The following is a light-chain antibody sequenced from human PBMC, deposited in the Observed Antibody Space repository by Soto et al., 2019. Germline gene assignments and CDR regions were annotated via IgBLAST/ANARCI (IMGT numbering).Light chain of an antibody. V-gene: IGKV3-20*01. CDR3: QQYAGSPLT. CDR1: ESLSSAY. J-gene: IGKJ3*01. CDR2: GAS. Sequence: EIVLTQSPGTLSLSPGQRATLSCRASESLSSAYLAWYQQKPGQAPRLLISGASSRATGIPDRFSGSGFGTDFTLAISRLEPEDFGVYYCQQYAGSPLTFRPGTKVDI.